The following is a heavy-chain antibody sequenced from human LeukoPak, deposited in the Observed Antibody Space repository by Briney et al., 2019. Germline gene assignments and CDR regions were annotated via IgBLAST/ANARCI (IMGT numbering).Heavy chain of an antibody. CDR3: ARAAGIYYYGSGLGGV. J-gene: IGHJ6*04. CDR2: INHSGST. Sequence: SETLSLTCAVYGGSFSGYYWSWIRQPPGKGLEWIGEINHSGSTNYNPSLKSQVTISVDTSKNQFSLKLSSVTAADTAVYYCARAAGIYYYGSGLGGVWGKGTTVTVSS. CDR1: GGSFSGYY. V-gene: IGHV4-34*01. D-gene: IGHD3-10*01.